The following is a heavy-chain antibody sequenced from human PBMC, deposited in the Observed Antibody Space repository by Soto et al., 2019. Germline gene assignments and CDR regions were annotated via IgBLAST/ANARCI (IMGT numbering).Heavy chain of an antibody. CDR2: IYYSGST. D-gene: IGHD5-18*01. CDR3: ARDALTWIPQRRWGNECGMDV. V-gene: IGHV4-31*03. CDR1: GGSISSGGYY. J-gene: IGHJ6*02. Sequence: PSETLSLTCTVSGGSISSGGYYWSWIRQHPGKGLEWIGYIYYSGSTYYNPPLKSRVTISVDTSKNQFSLKLSSVTAADTAVYYCARDALTWIPQRRWGNECGMDVWGQGTTVTVSS.